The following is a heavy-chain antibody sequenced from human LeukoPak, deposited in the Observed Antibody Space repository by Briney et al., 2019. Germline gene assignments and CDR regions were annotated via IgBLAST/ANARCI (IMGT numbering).Heavy chain of an antibody. CDR2: ISGDGGST. V-gene: IGHV3-43*02. CDR1: GFTFDDYA. D-gene: IGHD2-2*01. Sequence: PGGSLRLSCAASGFTFDDYAMHWVRQAPGKGLEWVSPISGDGGSTYYADSVKGRFTISRDNSKNSLYLQMNSLRTEDTALYYCAKGYCSSTSCNPLRYYGMDVWGQGTTVTVSS. J-gene: IGHJ6*02. CDR3: AKGYCSSTSCNPLRYYGMDV.